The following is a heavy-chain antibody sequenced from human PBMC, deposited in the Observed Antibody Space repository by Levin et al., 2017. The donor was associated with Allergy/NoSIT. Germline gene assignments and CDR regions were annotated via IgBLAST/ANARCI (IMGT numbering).Heavy chain of an antibody. Sequence: PSETLSLTCTVSGGSISDDSYYWAWVRQPPGTGLEWVGSIYYDGSAYYNPSLKTRLTISVDTSKNQFSLRVNSVIAADTAGYYCAGEPNSPYYYHYGLDVWGPGTTVTVSS. CDR3: AGEPNSPYYYHYGLDV. J-gene: IGHJ6*02. V-gene: IGHV4-39*07. CDR1: GGSISDDSYY. CDR2: IYYDGSA. D-gene: IGHD2/OR15-2a*01.